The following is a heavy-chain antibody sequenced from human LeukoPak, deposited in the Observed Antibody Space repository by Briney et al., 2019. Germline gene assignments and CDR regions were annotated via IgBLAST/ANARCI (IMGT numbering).Heavy chain of an antibody. CDR1: GFTFSSYA. CDR3: ARASKTTVTTLRWFDP. D-gene: IGHD4-17*01. Sequence: GGSLRLSCAASGFTFSSYAMSWVRQAPGKGLEWVSCISSSSTYIYYADSVKGRFTISRDNAKNSLYLQMNGLRAEDTAVYYCARASKTTVTTLRWFDPWGQGTLVTVSS. CDR2: ISSSSTYI. J-gene: IGHJ5*02. V-gene: IGHV3-21*01.